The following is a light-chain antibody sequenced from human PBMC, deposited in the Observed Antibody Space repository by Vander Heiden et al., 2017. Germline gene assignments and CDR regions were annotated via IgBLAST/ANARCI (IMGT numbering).Light chain of an antibody. CDR3: QSEDSSDAYVI. J-gene: IGLJ2*01. CDR2: KDS. Sequence: SYELTQPPSVSVSPGQTARITCSGDALPKQYAYWYQQKPGQAPVLVIYKDSERPSGIPERFSGSSSGTTITLTISGVQAEDEADYYCQSEDSSDAYVIFGGGTKLIVL. CDR1: ALPKQY. V-gene: IGLV3-25*03.